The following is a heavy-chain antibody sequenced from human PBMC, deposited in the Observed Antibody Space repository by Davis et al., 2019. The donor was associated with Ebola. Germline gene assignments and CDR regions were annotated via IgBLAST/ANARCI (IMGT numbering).Heavy chain of an antibody. CDR2: ISPYNSKT. Sequence: ASVKVSCKASGYTFTSYGISWVRQAPGQGLEWMGWISPYNSKTKSAEKFQGRVTMTTDTSTTTVYMEMRSLRSDDTAVYYCARDDSSSWNSAYDYGMDVWGQGTTVTVSS. J-gene: IGHJ6*02. CDR3: ARDDSSSWNSAYDYGMDV. D-gene: IGHD3-22*01. V-gene: IGHV1-18*01. CDR1: GYTFTSYG.